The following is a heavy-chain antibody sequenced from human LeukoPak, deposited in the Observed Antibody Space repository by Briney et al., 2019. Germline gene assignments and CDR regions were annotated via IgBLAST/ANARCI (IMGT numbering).Heavy chain of an antibody. CDR1: GFTFSSYA. J-gene: IGHJ3*02. V-gene: IGHV3-30-3*01. CDR2: ISYDGSNK. CDR3: ARGWSPNDAFDI. Sequence: GGSLRLSCAASGFTFSSYAMHWVRQAPGKGLEWVAVISYDGSNKYYADSVKGRFTISRDNSENTLYLQMNSLRAEDTAVYYCARGWSPNDAFDIWGQGTMVTVSS.